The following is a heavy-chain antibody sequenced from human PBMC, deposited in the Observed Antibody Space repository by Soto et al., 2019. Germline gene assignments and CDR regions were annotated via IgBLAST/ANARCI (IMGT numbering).Heavy chain of an antibody. CDR2: ISAYNSNT. D-gene: IGHD6-13*01. CDR1: GYTFSSYG. J-gene: IGHJ1*01. V-gene: IGHV1-18*01. Sequence: ASVKVSCKASGYTFSSYGIHWVRQAPGQGLEWMGWISAYNSNTRHAQKVQGRVTMTTDTTTSTAYMELRSLTSDDTAVDYCAREREDSSWSGAEYHQHWGQGTRVTVSS. CDR3: AREREDSSWSGAEYHQH.